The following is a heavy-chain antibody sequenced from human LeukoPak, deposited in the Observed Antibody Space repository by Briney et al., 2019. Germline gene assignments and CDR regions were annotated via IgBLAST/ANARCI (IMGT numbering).Heavy chain of an antibody. CDR3: ARGPGDFWSGYYGMDV. D-gene: IGHD3-3*01. Sequence: WASVKVSCKASGYTFTSYGISWVRQAPGQGLEWMGWISAYNGNTNYAQKLQGRVTMTRNTSISTAYMELSSLRSEDTAVYYCARGPGDFWSGYYGMDVWGQGTTVTVSS. V-gene: IGHV1-18*01. CDR2: ISAYNGNT. J-gene: IGHJ6*02. CDR1: GYTFTSYG.